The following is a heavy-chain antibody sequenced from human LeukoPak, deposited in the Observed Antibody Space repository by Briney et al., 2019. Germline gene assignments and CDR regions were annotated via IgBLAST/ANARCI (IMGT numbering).Heavy chain of an antibody. D-gene: IGHD6-13*01. CDR2: IKQDGSEK. V-gene: IGHV3-7*04. J-gene: IGHJ4*02. Sequence: GGSLRLSCAASGFTFSGYWMTWVRQAPGKGLEWVANIKQDGSEKNYVDSVKGRFIISRDNAKNSLYLQMSSLRAEDTAVYYCARGLLAAAGIDYWGQGALVTVSS. CDR1: GFTFSGYW. CDR3: ARGLLAAAGIDY.